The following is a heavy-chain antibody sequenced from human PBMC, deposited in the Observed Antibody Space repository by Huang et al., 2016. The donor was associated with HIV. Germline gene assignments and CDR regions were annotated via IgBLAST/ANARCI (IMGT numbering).Heavy chain of an antibody. CDR1: GFTFSSYW. Sequence: EVQLVESGGGLVQPGGSLRLSCAASGFTFSSYWMHWVRQAPGKGLGWGSRMNSYGSSAGYADSVKGRFTSARDNAKNTLYLQMNSLRAEDTAVYYCVRDPRIQSWLNYFDYWGQGTLVSVSS. V-gene: IGHV3-74*01. CDR3: VRDPRIQSWLNYFDY. J-gene: IGHJ4*02. D-gene: IGHD3-22*01. CDR2: MNSYGSSA.